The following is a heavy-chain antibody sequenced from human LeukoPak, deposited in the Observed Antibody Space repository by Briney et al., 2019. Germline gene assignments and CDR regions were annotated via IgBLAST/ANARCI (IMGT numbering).Heavy chain of an antibody. J-gene: IGHJ4*02. CDR3: ARSLPVTTVSSLDY. V-gene: IGHV3-30-3*01. CDR1: GFTFSSYA. Sequence: QPGRSLRLSCAASGFTFSSYAMHWVRQAPGKGLEWVAVISYDGSNKYYADSVKGRFTISRDNSKNTLYLQMNSLRAEDTAVYYCARSLPVTTVSSLDYWGQGTLVTASS. D-gene: IGHD4-17*01. CDR2: ISYDGSNK.